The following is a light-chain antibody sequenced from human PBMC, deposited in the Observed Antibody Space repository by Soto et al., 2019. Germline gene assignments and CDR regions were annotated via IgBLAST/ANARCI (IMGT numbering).Light chain of an antibody. J-gene: IGKJ2*01. CDR3: QQYDSFPYT. V-gene: IGKV1-16*02. Sequence: DIQMTQSPSSLTAAVGDSVTITCRASQGIHTYVAWFQQKPGKAPKSLIYAASSLHRGVPSKFSGSGYGTDFTLSISSLQPEDFATYYCQQYDSFPYTFGQGTKLEIK. CDR1: QGIHTY. CDR2: AAS.